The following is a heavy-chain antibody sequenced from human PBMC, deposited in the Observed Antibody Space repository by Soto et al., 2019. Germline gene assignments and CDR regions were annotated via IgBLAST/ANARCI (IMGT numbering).Heavy chain of an antibody. J-gene: IGHJ4*02. Sequence: QVQLVQSGAEVKKPGSSVKVSCKASGGTFSSYTISWVRQAPGQGLEWMGRIIPILGIANYAQKFQGRVTIPADKSTSTAYMELSSLRSEDTAVYYCARGLAGDLQTSFDYWGQGTLVTVSS. CDR3: ARGLAGDLQTSFDY. CDR1: GGTFSSYT. V-gene: IGHV1-69*02. CDR2: IIPILGIA.